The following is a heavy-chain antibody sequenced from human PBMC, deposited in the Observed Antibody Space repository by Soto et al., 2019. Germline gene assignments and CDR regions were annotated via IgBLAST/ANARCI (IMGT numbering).Heavy chain of an antibody. J-gene: IGHJ2*01. CDR2: ISYSGTT. V-gene: IGHV4-30-4*01. Sequence: SETLSLTCTVSGDSISSSNNYWSWIRQPPGEGLEWIGFISYSGTTSYSPSLKSRLAISLDTSKNQFSLSLSSVTAADTAVYYFFRGRGYRYRLDFPGRRSFDL. CDR3: FRGRGYRYRLDFPGRRSFDL. D-gene: IGHD5-18*01. CDR1: GDSISSSNNY.